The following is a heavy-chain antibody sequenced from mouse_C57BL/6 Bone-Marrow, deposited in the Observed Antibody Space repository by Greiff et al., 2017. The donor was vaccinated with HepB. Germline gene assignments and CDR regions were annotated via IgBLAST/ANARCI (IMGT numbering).Heavy chain of an antibody. Sequence: VKLQESGAELVRPGTSVKMSCKASGYTFTNYWIGWAKQRPGHGLEWIGDIYPGGGYTNYNEKFKGKATLTADKSSSTAYMQFSSLTSEDSAIYYCARRGGLYYFDYWGQGTTLTVSS. CDR3: ARRGGLYYFDY. CDR1: GYTFTNYW. J-gene: IGHJ2*01. D-gene: IGHD3-3*01. V-gene: IGHV1-63*01. CDR2: IYPGGGYT.